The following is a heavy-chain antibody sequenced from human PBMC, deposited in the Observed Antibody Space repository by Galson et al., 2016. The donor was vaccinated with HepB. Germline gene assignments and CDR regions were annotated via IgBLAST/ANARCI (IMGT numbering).Heavy chain of an antibody. D-gene: IGHD2-21*02. CDR1: GLDVGRNY. CDR2: ITSSGSYV. Sequence: SLRLSCAASGLDVGRNYMRWVRQAPGKGLEWVSSITSSGSYVYYADSLKGRFNISRGNAKNVLYLQMNSLRADDTAVYYCARDRGAYCRGDCYFGWFAPWGQGTLVTVSS. CDR3: ARDRGAYCRGDCYFGWFAP. V-gene: IGHV3-21*01. J-gene: IGHJ5*02.